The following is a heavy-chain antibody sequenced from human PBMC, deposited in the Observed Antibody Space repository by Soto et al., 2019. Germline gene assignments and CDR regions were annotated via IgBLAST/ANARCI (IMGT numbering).Heavy chain of an antibody. D-gene: IGHD5-12*01. Sequence: SVKVSCKASGGTFSSYAISWVRQAPGQGVEWMGGIIPIFGTANYAQKFQGRVTITADESTSTAYMELSSLRSEDTAVYYCASKDGYNLYYFDYWGKGTLVTVSS. V-gene: IGHV1-69*13. CDR3: ASKDGYNLYYFDY. CDR1: GGTFSSYA. J-gene: IGHJ4*02. CDR2: IIPIFGTA.